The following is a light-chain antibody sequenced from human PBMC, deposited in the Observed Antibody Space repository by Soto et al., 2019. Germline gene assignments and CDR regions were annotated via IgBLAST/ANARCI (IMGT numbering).Light chain of an antibody. CDR3: AAWDDSLNGRVL. Sequence: QSVLTQPPSTSGTPGQRVTISCSGSNSNIGSNTVNWYQQLPGTAPKLLIYSNYQRPSGVPDRFSGSKSGTSASLAISGLQSEDEADYYWAAWDDSLNGRVLFGGGTKLTVL. CDR1: NSNIGSNT. J-gene: IGLJ2*01. CDR2: SNY. V-gene: IGLV1-44*01.